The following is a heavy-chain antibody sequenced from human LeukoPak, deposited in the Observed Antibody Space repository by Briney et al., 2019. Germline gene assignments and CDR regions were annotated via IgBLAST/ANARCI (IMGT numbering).Heavy chain of an antibody. CDR1: GGSIGSYY. CDR2: IYYSGST. V-gene: IGHV4-59*01. CDR3: ARATRWLQSSFDY. J-gene: IGHJ4*02. D-gene: IGHD5-24*01. Sequence: SETLSLTCTVSGGSIGSYYWSWIRQPPGKGLEWIGYIYYSGSTNYNPSLKSRVTISVDTSKNQFSLKLSSVTAADTAVYYCARATRWLQSSFDYWGQGTLVTVSS.